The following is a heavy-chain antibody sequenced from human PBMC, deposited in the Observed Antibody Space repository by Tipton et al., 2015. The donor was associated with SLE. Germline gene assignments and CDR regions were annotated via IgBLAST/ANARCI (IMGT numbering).Heavy chain of an antibody. V-gene: IGHV4-59*01. CDR3: ARNKAVAGTVIEY. J-gene: IGHJ4*02. D-gene: IGHD6-19*01. CDR1: GASISSYY. Sequence: TLSLTCTVSGASISSYYWSWIRQAPGMGLEWIGYIYYSGGTNYNPSLKSRVTMSVDTSKNQFSLKLTSLTAADTALYYCARNKAVAGTVIEYWGPGTLVTVSS. CDR2: IYYSGGT.